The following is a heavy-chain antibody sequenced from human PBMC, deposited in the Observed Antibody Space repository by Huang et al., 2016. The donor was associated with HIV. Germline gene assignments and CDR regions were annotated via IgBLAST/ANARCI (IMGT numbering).Heavy chain of an antibody. D-gene: IGHD3-3*01. Sequence: QILLIESGGGVVQPGRSLRLSCAASGFTFSSYGLHWVRQAPGKGLEWVAVISNDEDNKYYAVSVRGRFTISRDNSKNTLYLQMNSLRIEDTAVYYCARGPIRFLAWLLNFDYWGQGALVTVSS. CDR1: GFTFSSYG. J-gene: IGHJ4*02. CDR3: ARGPIRFLAWLLNFDY. CDR2: ISNDEDNK. V-gene: IGHV3-30*03.